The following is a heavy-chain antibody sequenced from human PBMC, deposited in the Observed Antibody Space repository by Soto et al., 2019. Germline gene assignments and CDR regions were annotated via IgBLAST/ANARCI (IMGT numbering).Heavy chain of an antibody. CDR3: TRLGGGNSLYYFDY. Sequence: EVQLVESGGGLVQPGGSLKLSCAASGFTFSGSAMHWVRQASGKGLEWVGRIRSKANSYATAYAASVKGRFTISRDDSKNTAYLQMNSLKTEDTAVYYCTRLGGGNSLYYFDYWGQGTLVTVSS. CDR1: GFTFSGSA. J-gene: IGHJ4*02. CDR2: IRSKANSYAT. V-gene: IGHV3-73*02. D-gene: IGHD2-21*02.